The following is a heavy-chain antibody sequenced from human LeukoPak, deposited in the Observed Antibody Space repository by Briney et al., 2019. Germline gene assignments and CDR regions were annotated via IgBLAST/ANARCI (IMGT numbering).Heavy chain of an antibody. CDR1: GGPISSYY. V-gene: IGHV4-59*08. D-gene: IGHD3-10*01. J-gene: IGHJ3*02. CDR2: IYYSGST. CDR3: ARLPATLWFGELWNAFDI. Sequence: SETLSLTCTVSGGPISSYYWSWIRQPPGKGLEWIGYIYYSGSTNYNPSLKSRVTISVDTSKNQFSLKLSSVTAADTAVYYCARLPATLWFGELWNAFDIWGQGTMVTVSS.